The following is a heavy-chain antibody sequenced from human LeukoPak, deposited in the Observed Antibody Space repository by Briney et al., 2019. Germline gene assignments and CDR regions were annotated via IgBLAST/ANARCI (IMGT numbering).Heavy chain of an antibody. J-gene: IGHJ4*02. D-gene: IGHD5-12*01. CDR1: GGSFSGYY. CDR3: ARVEIVGLYYFDY. Sequence: SETLSLTCAVYGGSFSGYYWSWIRQPPGKGLEWIGEINHSGSTNYNPSLKSRVTISVDTSKNQFSLKLSSVTAADTAVYYCARVEIVGLYYFDYWGQGTLVTVSS. CDR2: INHSGST. V-gene: IGHV4-34*09.